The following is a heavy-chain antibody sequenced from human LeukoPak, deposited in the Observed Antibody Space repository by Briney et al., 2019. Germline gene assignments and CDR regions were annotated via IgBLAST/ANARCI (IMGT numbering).Heavy chain of an antibody. D-gene: IGHD3-3*01. J-gene: IGHJ4*02. CDR3: ARTPMGFLEWLLLYYFDY. V-gene: IGHV1-2*02. CDR1: GYTFTGYY. Sequence: ASVKVSCKASGYTFTGYYMHWVRQAPGQGLEWMGWINPNSGGTNYAQKFQGRVTMTWDTSISTAYMELSRLRSDDTAVYYCARTPMGFLEWLLLYYFDYWGQGTLVTVSS. CDR2: INPNSGGT.